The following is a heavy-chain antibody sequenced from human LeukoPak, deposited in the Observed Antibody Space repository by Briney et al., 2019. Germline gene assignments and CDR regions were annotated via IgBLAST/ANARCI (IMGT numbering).Heavy chain of an antibody. CDR2: IYHSGST. D-gene: IGHD6-25*01. Sequence: PSETLSLTCAVSGYSISSGYYWGWIRQPPGKGLEWIGSIYHSGSTYYNPSLKSRVTISVDTSKNQFPLKLSSVTAADSAMYYCARLAGNWCDPWGQGTLVTVSS. CDR1: GYSISSGYY. V-gene: IGHV4-38-2*01. CDR3: ARLAGNWCDP. J-gene: IGHJ5*02.